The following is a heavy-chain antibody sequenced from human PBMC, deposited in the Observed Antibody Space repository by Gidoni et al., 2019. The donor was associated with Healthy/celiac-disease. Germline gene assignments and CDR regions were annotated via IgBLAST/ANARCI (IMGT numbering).Heavy chain of an antibody. J-gene: IGHJ3*02. V-gene: IGHV4-59*01. CDR2: IYYSGST. Sequence: QVQLQASGPGLVKPSETLSLTCTVSGGSISSYYWSWIRQPPGKGLEWIGYIYYSGSTNYNPSLKSRVTISVDTSKNQFSLKLSSVTAADTAVYYCARGYCSGGSCYYDAFDIWGQGTMVTVSS. D-gene: IGHD2-15*01. CDR1: GGSISSYY. CDR3: ARGYCSGGSCYYDAFDI.